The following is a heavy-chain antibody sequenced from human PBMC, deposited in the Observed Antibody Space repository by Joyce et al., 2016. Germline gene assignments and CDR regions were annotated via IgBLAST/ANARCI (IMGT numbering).Heavy chain of an antibody. CDR1: GGSLSGFY. J-gene: IGHJ4*02. Sequence: QVHLQQVGARLWQPSETLSLTCVIDGGSLSGFYWNWIRPPPEKGLEWFGEVNQSGRTNYNPSLQSRVTISADTTKNQVALTLSSVTSADTGVYFCARGWGYGSGRSFFDNWGQGTLVTVSS. D-gene: IGHD3-10*01. CDR3: ARGWGYGSGRSFFDN. V-gene: IGHV4-34*01. CDR2: VNQSGRT.